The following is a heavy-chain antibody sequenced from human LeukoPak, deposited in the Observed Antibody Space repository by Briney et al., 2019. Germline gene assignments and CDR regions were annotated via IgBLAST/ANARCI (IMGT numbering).Heavy chain of an antibody. CDR1: GFTFSRYA. J-gene: IGHJ3*02. D-gene: IGHD3-16*02. CDR3: AKEEIMITFGGVIVGDAFDI. V-gene: IGHV3-23*01. Sequence: GGSLRLSCAASGFTFSRYAMSWVGPAPGKGLEGVSAISGWGGSKYYADSVKGRFTISRDNSKNTLYLQMNSLRAEDTAVYYCAKEEIMITFGGVIVGDAFDIWGKGTMVTVSS. CDR2: ISGWGGSK.